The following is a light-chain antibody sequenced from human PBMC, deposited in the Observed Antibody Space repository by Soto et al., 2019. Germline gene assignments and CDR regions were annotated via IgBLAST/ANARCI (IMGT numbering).Light chain of an antibody. Sequence: QSALTHPASVSGSPGQSITISCTGTSSDVGGYNYVSWYQQHPGHAHKLMIYDVSNRPSGVSNRFSGSKSGNTSSLTISGLQAEDEADYYCSSYTSSSTLFGGGTKVTVL. CDR1: SSDVGGYNY. CDR2: DVS. J-gene: IGLJ2*01. V-gene: IGLV2-14*01. CDR3: SSYTSSSTL.